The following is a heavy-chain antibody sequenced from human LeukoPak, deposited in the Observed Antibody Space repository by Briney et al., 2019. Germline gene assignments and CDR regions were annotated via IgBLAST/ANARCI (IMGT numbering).Heavy chain of an antibody. CDR2: IYYSGST. CDR3: ARYRDSSGYRDDAFDI. V-gene: IGHV4-30-4*08. D-gene: IGHD3-22*01. CDR1: GGSISSGDYY. J-gene: IGHJ3*02. Sequence: SETLSLTCTVSGGSISSGDYYRSWIRQPPGKGLEWIGYIYYSGSTYYNPSIKSRVTISVDTSKSQFSLKLSSVTAADTAVYYCARYRDSSGYRDDAFDIWGQGTMVTVSS.